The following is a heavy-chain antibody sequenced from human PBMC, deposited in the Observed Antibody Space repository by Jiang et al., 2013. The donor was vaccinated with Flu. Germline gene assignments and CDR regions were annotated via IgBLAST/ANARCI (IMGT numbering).Heavy chain of an antibody. J-gene: IGHJ3*02. V-gene: IGHV4-61*02. Sequence: GPGLVKPSQTLSLTCTVSGGSISSGSYYWSWIRQPAGKGLEWIGRIYTSGSTNYNPSLKSRVTISVDTSKNQFSLKLSSVTAADTAVYYCARELRWPDAFDIWGQGTMVTVSS. CDR2: IYTSGST. CDR3: ARELRWPDAFDI. D-gene: IGHD4-23*01. CDR1: GGSISSGSYY.